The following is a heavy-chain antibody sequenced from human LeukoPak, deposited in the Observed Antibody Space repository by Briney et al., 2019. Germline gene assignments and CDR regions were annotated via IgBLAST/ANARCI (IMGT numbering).Heavy chain of an antibody. V-gene: IGHV1-69*05. CDR1: GGTFSSYA. CDR3: ARGAHYYDSSGYDVDY. D-gene: IGHD3-22*01. J-gene: IGHJ4*02. Sequence: KPGSSVKVSCKASGGTFSSYAISWVRQAPGQGLEWMGGIIPIFGTANYAQKFQGRVTITTDESTSTAYMELSSLRSEDTAVYYCARGAHYYDSSGYDVDYWGQGTLVTVSS. CDR2: IIPIFGTA.